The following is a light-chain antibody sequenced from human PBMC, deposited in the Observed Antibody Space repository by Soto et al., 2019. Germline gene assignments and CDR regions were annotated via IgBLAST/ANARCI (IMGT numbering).Light chain of an antibody. CDR3: QQYNPYSPWT. Sequence: DIQMTQSPSTLSASVGDRVTITCRASQSISTWLAWYQQKPGKAPKLLIYDASSLESGVPSRFSGSGSGTEFTLTISSLQPEDFATYYCQQYNPYSPWTFGQGTKVDI. CDR2: DAS. J-gene: IGKJ1*01. CDR1: QSISTW. V-gene: IGKV1-5*01.